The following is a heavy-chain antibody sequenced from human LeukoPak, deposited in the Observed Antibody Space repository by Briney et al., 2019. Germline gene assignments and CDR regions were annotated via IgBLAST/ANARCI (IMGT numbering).Heavy chain of an antibody. CDR3: AREHSSSWDQFDY. D-gene: IGHD6-13*01. V-gene: IGHV1-8*02. CDR1: GYTFTSYD. Sequence: ASVKVSCKASGYTFTSYDINWVRQATGQGLEWMGWMNPNSGNTGYAQKVQGRVTMTADTSTSTSYMELRSLRSDNTAVYYCAREHSSSWDQFDYWGQGTLVTVSS. CDR2: MNPNSGNT. J-gene: IGHJ4*02.